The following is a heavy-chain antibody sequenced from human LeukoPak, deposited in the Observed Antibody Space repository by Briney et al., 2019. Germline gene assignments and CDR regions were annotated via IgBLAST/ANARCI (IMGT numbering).Heavy chain of an antibody. CDR1: GYTFTGYY. J-gene: IGHJ4*02. Sequence: ASVKVSCKASGYTFTGYYMHWVRQAPGQGLEWMGWINPNSGGTNYAQKFQGRVTMNRDTYISTDYLELSRLRSDDTAVYYCAREEGYCSSTSCSAPFDYWGQGALVTVSS. CDR2: INPNSGGT. D-gene: IGHD2-2*01. CDR3: AREEGYCSSTSCSAPFDY. V-gene: IGHV1-2*02.